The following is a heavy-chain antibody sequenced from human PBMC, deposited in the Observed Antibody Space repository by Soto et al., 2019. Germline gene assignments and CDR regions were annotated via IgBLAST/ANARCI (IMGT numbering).Heavy chain of an antibody. J-gene: IGHJ6*02. Sequence: QVQLVQSGAEVKKPGASVKVSCKASGYTFTSYYMHWVRQAPGQGLEWMGIINPSGGSTSYAQKCQTIVTLTRDTSMRIVYMELSSLRSEDTAVYYCAREYSSSWYALDYYYYYGMDVWGQGTTLTLSS. D-gene: IGHD6-13*01. CDR2: INPSGGST. CDR1: GYTFTSYY. V-gene: IGHV1-46*01. CDR3: AREYSSSWYALDYYYYYGMDV.